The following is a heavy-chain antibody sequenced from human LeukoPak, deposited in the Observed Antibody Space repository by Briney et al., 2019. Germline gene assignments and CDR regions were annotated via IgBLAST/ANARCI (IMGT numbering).Heavy chain of an antibody. Sequence: SETLSLTCTVSGGSISNYHWSRIRQPPGKGLEWIGYIYYSGSTNYNPSLKSRVTISVDTPKNQFSLKLNSVTAADTAVYYCARDGGVGGYSCFDPWAREPWSPSPQ. J-gene: IGHJ5*02. V-gene: IGHV4-59*01. CDR3: ARDGGVGGYSCFDP. CDR2: IYYSGST. CDR1: GGSISNYH. D-gene: IGHD3-16*01.